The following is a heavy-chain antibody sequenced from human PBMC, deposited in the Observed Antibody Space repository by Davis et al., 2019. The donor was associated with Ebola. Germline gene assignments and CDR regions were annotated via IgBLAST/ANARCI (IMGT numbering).Heavy chain of an antibody. D-gene: IGHD3-10*01. V-gene: IGHV3-74*01. J-gene: IGHJ6*02. CDR1: GFTFSSYW. CDR3: ARWITMVQGVIDYYYGMDV. Sequence: PGGSLRLSCAASGFTFSSYWMHWVRQAPGKGLVWVSRINSDGSSTSYADSVKGRFTISRDNAKNTLYLQMNSLRAEDTAVYYCARWITMVQGVIDYYYGMDVWGQGTTVTVSS. CDR2: INSDGSST.